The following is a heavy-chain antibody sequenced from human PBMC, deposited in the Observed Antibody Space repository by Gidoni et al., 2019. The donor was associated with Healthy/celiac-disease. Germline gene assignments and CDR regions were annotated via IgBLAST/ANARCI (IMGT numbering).Heavy chain of an antibody. V-gene: IGHV3-66*01. D-gene: IGHD5-18*01. Sequence: EVQLVESGRGLVQPGGSLRLSCAASGFTVSSNYMCWVRQAPGKGLEWGSVIYSGGSTYYADSVKGRFTISRDNAKNTLYLQMNSLRAEDTAVYYCARDLQFSWGTAMADDYWGQGTLVTVSS. CDR2: IYSGGST. CDR1: GFTVSSNY. CDR3: ARDLQFSWGTAMADDY. J-gene: IGHJ4*02.